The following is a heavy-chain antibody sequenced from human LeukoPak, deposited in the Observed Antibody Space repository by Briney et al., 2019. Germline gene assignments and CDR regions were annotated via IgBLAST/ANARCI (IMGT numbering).Heavy chain of an antibody. CDR3: ASHTLDIVVVVAAMNAFDI. CDR2: IYYSGST. J-gene: IGHJ3*02. V-gene: IGHV4-39*01. D-gene: IGHD2-15*01. Sequence: PSETLSLTCTVSGGSISSSSYYWGWIRQPPGKGLEWIGSIYYSGSTYYNPSLKSRVTISVDTSKNQFSLKLSSVTAADTAVYYCASHTLDIVVVVAAMNAFDIWGQGTMVTVSS. CDR1: GGSISSSSYY.